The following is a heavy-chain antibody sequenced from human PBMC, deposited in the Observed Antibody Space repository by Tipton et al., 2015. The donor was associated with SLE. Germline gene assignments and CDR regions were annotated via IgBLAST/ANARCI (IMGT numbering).Heavy chain of an antibody. CDR2: INPGGGTT. J-gene: IGHJ4*02. Sequence: QVQLVQSGAEMKKPGASVKLSCKASGYTFTTFYMHWVRQAPGQGLEWMGIINPGGGTTRYSHRFQGRVTMTRDTSTSTVYMELSSLRSDDTAIYYCARDAPAGGGVGATDYFDYWGQGTLVTVSS. V-gene: IGHV1-46*03. CDR1: GYTFTTFY. CDR3: ARDAPAGGGVGATDYFDY. D-gene: IGHD1-26*01.